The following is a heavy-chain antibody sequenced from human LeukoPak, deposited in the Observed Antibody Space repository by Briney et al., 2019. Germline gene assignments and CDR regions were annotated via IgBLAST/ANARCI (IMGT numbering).Heavy chain of an antibody. D-gene: IGHD3-22*01. CDR2: ISAYSGNT. CDR1: GYTFTNYG. CDR3: ARTYYYDSSGYRDAFDI. J-gene: IGHJ3*02. V-gene: IGHV1-18*01. Sequence: ASVKVSCKASGYTFTNYGITWVRQAPGQGLEWMGWISAYSGNTKFAQKLQGRVNMTTDTSTSTAYMEVRSLRSDDTAMYYCARTYYYDSSGYRDAFDIWGQGTMVTVS.